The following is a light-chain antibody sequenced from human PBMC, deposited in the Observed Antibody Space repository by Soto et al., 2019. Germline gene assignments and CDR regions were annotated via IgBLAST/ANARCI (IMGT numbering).Light chain of an antibody. CDR1: QSVSSY. J-gene: IGKJ2*01. Sequence: EIVLTQSPATLSLSPGERATLSCRASQSVSSYLAWYQQKPGQAPRLLIYDASNRATGIPARFSGSASGTDFTLTISSLEPEDFAVYYCQQRSNWPPYTVGQATELEIK. CDR3: QQRSNWPPYT. V-gene: IGKV3-11*01. CDR2: DAS.